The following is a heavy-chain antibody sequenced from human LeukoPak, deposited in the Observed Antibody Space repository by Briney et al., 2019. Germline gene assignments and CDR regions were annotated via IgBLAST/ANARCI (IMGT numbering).Heavy chain of an antibody. D-gene: IGHD3-10*01. Sequence: ASVKVSCKVSGYTLTELSMHWVRQAPGKGLEWMGGFDPEDGETIYAQKFQGRVTMTEDTSTDTAYMELSSLRSKDTAVYYCARRKLWFGESYYFDYWGQGTLVTVSS. CDR2: FDPEDGET. J-gene: IGHJ4*02. CDR3: ARRKLWFGESYYFDY. CDR1: GYTLTELS. V-gene: IGHV1-24*01.